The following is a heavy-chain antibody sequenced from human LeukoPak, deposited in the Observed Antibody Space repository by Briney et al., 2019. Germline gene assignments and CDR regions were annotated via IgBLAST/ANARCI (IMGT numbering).Heavy chain of an antibody. D-gene: IGHD6-19*01. Sequence: SGTLSLTCTVSGGSISSYYWSWIRQPPGKGLEWIGYIYYSGSTNYNPSLKSRVTISVDTSKNQFSLKLSSGTAADTAVYYCARDGYSSGWYTIDYWGQGTLVTVSS. V-gene: IGHV4-59*01. CDR1: GGSISSYY. J-gene: IGHJ4*02. CDR2: IYYSGST. CDR3: ARDGYSSGWYTIDY.